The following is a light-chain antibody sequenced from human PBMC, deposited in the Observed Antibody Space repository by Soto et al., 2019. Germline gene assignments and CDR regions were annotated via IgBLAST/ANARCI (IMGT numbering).Light chain of an antibody. V-gene: IGKV3-15*01. CDR2: GAS. Sequence: EIVMTQSPATLSVSPGERATLSCRASQSVSSNLAWYQQQPGQAPRLLIYGASTRATGIPARFSGSGSGTEFTLTISNLQSEDFAVYYCQQYNNWPRTFGPGTKVDIK. J-gene: IGKJ3*01. CDR3: QQYNNWPRT. CDR1: QSVSSN.